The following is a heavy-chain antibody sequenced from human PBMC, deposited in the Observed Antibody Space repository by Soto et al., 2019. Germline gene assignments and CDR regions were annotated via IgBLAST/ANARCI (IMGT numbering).Heavy chain of an antibody. D-gene: IGHD2-15*01. CDR3: ARESDIVVAQGWFDP. V-gene: IGHV3-21*01. CDR1: GFTFSSYS. Sequence: GGSLRLSCAASGFTFSSYSMNWVRQAPGKGLEWVSSISSSSSYIYYADSVKGRFTISRDNAKNSLYLQMNSLRAEDTAVYYCARESDIVVAQGWFDPWGQGTLVTVSS. CDR2: ISSSSSYI. J-gene: IGHJ5*02.